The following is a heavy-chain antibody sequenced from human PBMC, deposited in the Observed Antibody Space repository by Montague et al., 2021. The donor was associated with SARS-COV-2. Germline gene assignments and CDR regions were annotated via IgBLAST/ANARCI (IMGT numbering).Heavy chain of an antibody. CDR3: AKDFDYYDSSGYFDY. CDR1: GFTFGDYA. D-gene: IGHD3-22*01. V-gene: IGHV3-9*01. J-gene: IGHJ4*02. Sequence: SLRLSCAASGFTFGDYAMHWVRQAPGKGPEWVSGITWDSGTIDYADSVKGRFTISRGNAKNSLYLQMNSLRVEDTALYYCAKDFDYYDSSGYFDYWGQGTLVTVSS. CDR2: ITWDSGTI.